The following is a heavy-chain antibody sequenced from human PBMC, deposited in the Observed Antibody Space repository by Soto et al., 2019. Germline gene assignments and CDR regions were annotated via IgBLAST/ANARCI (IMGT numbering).Heavy chain of an antibody. V-gene: IGHV4-31*03. CDR2: IYFSGST. J-gene: IGHJ5*02. CDR1: GASISFGSYY. D-gene: IGHD3-10*01. Sequence: PSETLSLTCTVSGASISFGSYYWMWIRQHPGKGLEWIGSIYFSGSTYYNPSLKSRVTISVDASENQFSLKLTSVTAADTAVYYCARGGSSGFSWGQGTLVTVSS. CDR3: ARGGSSGFS.